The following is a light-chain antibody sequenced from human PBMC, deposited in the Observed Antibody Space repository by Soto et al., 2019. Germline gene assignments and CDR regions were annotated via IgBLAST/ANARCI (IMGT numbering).Light chain of an antibody. J-gene: IGLJ3*02. Sequence: QSALTQPASVSGSPGQSITISCSGTSRDIGAYNLVSWYQQPPGKAPKLLIYEVRNRPSGISYRFSGSKSGTTASLTISSLLPEDEADYYCFSYASSSTWVFGGGTKVTVL. CDR2: EVR. V-gene: IGLV2-14*01. CDR1: SRDIGAYNL. CDR3: FSYASSSTWV.